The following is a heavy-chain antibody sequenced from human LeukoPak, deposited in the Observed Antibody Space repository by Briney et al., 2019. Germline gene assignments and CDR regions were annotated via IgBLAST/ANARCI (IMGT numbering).Heavy chain of an antibody. J-gene: IGHJ4*02. D-gene: IGHD5-12*01. Sequence: QPGGSLRLTCAASGFTFSSYAMSWVRQAPGKGLEWVSAISGSGGSTYYADSVKGRFTISRDNSKNTLYLQMNSLRAEDTAVYYCAKDRYSGYDRYYFDYWGQGTLVTVSS. CDR2: ISGSGGST. CDR1: GFTFSSYA. V-gene: IGHV3-23*01. CDR3: AKDRYSGYDRYYFDY.